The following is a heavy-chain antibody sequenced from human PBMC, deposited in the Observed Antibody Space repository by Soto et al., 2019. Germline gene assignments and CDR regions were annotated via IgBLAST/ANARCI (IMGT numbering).Heavy chain of an antibody. CDR2: MTPGSGKT. CDR1: GYTFINFD. V-gene: IGHV1-8*01. D-gene: IGHD6-13*01. Sequence: QVQLVQSGAEVKEPGASVRASCKASGYTFINFDISWVRQATGQGLEWMGWMTPGSGKTGYASKFQGRVSMTRDASTSTAHLELSSLTSEDTAVYYCARMASAGTLNWFDPWGQGTLVTVSS. CDR3: ARMASAGTLNWFDP. J-gene: IGHJ5*02.